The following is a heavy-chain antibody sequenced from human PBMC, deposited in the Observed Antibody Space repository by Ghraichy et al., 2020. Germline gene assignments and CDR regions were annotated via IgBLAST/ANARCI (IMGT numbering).Heavy chain of an antibody. CDR2: ISGSGGST. V-gene: IGHV3-23*01. CDR3: AKLMGYSSGWYGVGY. J-gene: IGHJ4*02. CDR1: GFTFSSYA. D-gene: IGHD6-19*01. Sequence: GGSLRLSCAASGFTFSSYAMSWVRQAPGKGLEWVSAISGSGGSTYYADSVKGRFTISRDNSKNTLYLQMNSLRAEDTAVYYCAKLMGYSSGWYGVGYWGQGTLVTVSS.